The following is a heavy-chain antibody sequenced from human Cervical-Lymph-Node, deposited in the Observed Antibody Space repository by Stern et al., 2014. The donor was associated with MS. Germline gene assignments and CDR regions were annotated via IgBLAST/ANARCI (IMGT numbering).Heavy chain of an antibody. CDR1: GGTFSSYA. CDR2: IIPMFCTA. Sequence: QVQLVQSGAEVKKPGSSVRVSCKASGGTFSSYAISWVRQAPGQGLEWMGGIIPMFCTANYEPKFQGRVTITAAESTTTAYMEVSSLRSEDTAVYYCASSVGELTPEAVWGQGTTLTVFS. D-gene: IGHD3-10*01. V-gene: IGHV1-69*01. J-gene: IGHJ6*02. CDR3: ASSVGELTPEAV.